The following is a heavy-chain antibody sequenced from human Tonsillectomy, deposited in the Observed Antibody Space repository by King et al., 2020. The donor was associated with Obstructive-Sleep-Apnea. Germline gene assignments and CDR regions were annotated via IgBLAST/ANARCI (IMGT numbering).Heavy chain of an antibody. Sequence: VQLQESGPGLVKPSETLSLTCTVSNGSISSYYWSWIRQPPGKGLEWIGYIYYSGSTNYNPSLKSRVTISVDTSKNQVSLKLSSVTAADTAVYYCARDYFYDFWIGFYGEGNIYGMDVWGQGTTVTVSS. D-gene: IGHD3-3*01. CDR3: ARDYFYDFWIGFYGEGNIYGMDV. CDR2: IYYSGST. V-gene: IGHV4-59*01. J-gene: IGHJ6*02. CDR1: NGSISSYY.